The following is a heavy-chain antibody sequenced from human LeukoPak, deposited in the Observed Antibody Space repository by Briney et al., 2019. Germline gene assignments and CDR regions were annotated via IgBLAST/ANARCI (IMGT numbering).Heavy chain of an antibody. CDR2: VKYDGSTT. Sequence: GGSLRLSCAASGFNLRDYWMHWVRQAPGKGLVWVSRVKYDGSTTTYADSVKGRFTISRDNAKNILYLQMNSLRVEDTAVYYCARDLDWVLFDYWGQGTLVTVSS. V-gene: IGHV3-74*01. J-gene: IGHJ4*02. CDR1: GFNLRDYW. D-gene: IGHD3-9*01. CDR3: ARDLDWVLFDY.